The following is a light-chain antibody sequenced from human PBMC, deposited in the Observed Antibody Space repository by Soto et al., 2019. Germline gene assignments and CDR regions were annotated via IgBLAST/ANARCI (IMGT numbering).Light chain of an antibody. V-gene: IGLV2-8*01. J-gene: IGLJ2*01. CDR2: EVS. Sequence: QSALTQPPSASGSPGQSVTISCIGTSSDVVGYNYVSWYQHHSGKAPKLMIYEVSKQPSGVPDRFSGSKSGNTASLPVSGLQAEDEADYYCSSYAASNNLGVFGGGTKLTVL. CDR3: SSYAASNNLGV. CDR1: SSDVVGYNY.